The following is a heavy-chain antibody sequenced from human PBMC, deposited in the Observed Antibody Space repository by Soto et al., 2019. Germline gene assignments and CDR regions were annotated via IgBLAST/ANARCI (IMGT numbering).Heavy chain of an antibody. Sequence: GGSLRVSCAASGFNFSDYDRSWIRPAPGKGLEWVSYISSSGSTIYYADSVKGRFTISRDNAKNSLYLQMNSLRAEDTAVYHCARGHHSSAWYGTFGYWGQGTQVTVSS. CDR2: ISSSGSTI. D-gene: IGHD6-19*01. V-gene: IGHV3-11*01. CDR1: GFNFSDYD. J-gene: IGHJ4*02. CDR3: ARGHHSSAWYGTFGY.